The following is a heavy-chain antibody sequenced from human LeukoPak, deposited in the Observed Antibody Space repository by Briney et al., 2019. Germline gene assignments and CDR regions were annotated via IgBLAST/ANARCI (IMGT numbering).Heavy chain of an antibody. D-gene: IGHD3-22*01. CDR3: ARVGTRSLVASSGYLQNWFDP. CDR1: GYTFIGYY. Sequence: ASVKVSCKASGYTFIGYYINWVRQAPGQGLEWMGWINPNSGGTNYAQEFQGRVTMTRDTSINTAYMELNRLRSDDTAVYYCARVGTRSLVASSGYLQNWFDPWGQGTLVTVSS. V-gene: IGHV1-2*02. CDR2: INPNSGGT. J-gene: IGHJ5*02.